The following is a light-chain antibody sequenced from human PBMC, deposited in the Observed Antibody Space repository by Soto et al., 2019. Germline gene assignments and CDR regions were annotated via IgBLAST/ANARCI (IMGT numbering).Light chain of an antibody. CDR3: QQYDNWPPLT. J-gene: IGKJ2*01. V-gene: IGKV3-15*01. CDR1: QSVSSN. Sequence: EIVMTQSPATLSVSPGERATLSCRASQSVSSNLAWYQQKPGQAPRLLIYGASTRATGIPAGFSGSGSGTEFTLTISSLQSADFAVYYCQQYDNWPPLTFGQGTKLEIK. CDR2: GAS.